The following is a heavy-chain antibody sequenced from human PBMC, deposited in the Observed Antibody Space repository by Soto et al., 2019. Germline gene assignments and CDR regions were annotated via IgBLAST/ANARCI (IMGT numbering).Heavy chain of an antibody. CDR2: VFYFGNT. Sequence: QVQLQESGPGLVKPSETLSLTCTVSGGSISSYYWSWIRQPPGKGLEWIGYVFYFGNTNYNPSLKSRVIISVDTSKNQFSLKLSSVTAADTAVYYCARDPRIYADPYYFDYWGQGTLVTVSS. J-gene: IGHJ4*02. V-gene: IGHV4-59*01. CDR3: ARDPRIYADPYYFDY. CDR1: GGSISSYY. D-gene: IGHD4-17*01.